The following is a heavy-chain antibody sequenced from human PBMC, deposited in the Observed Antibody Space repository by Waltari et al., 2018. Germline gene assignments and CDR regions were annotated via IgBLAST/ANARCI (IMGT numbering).Heavy chain of an antibody. CDR3: ARGAWELGYYYYGMDV. D-gene: IGHD1-26*01. V-gene: IGHV4-34*01. Sequence: QVQLQQWGAGLLKPSETLSLTCAVYGGSFSGYYWSWIRQPPGKGLEWIGEINHSGSTNYNPSLKSRVTISVDTSKNQFSLTLSSVTAADTAVYYCARGAWELGYYYYGMDVWGQGTTVTVSS. J-gene: IGHJ6*02. CDR2: INHSGST. CDR1: GGSFSGYY.